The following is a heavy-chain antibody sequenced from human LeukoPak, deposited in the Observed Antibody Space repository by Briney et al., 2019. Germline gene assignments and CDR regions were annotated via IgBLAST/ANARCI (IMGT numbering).Heavy chain of an antibody. V-gene: IGHV3-15*01. CDR1: GFTFNNAW. CDR3: TTVVANYYYYGMAV. CDR2: IKSKTDGGTT. J-gene: IGHJ6*02. Sequence: PGGSLRLSCAASGFTFNNAWMSWVRQAPGKGLEWVGRIKSKTDGGTTDYAAPVKGRFTISRDDSKNTLYLQMNSLKTEDTAVYYCTTVVANYYYYGMAVWGQGTTVTVS. D-gene: IGHD5-12*01.